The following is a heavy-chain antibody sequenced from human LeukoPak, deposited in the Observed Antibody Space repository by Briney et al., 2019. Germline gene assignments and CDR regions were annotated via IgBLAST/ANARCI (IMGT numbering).Heavy chain of an antibody. Sequence: GESLKISCKGSGYSFTSYWISWVRQMPGKGLEWMGIIYPGGSDTRFSPSVQGQVTISADKSISTAYLQWGSLKASDSAIYYCARLTGSWAFDVWGQGTVVTVSP. CDR3: ARLTGSWAFDV. J-gene: IGHJ3*01. V-gene: IGHV5-51*01. CDR1: GYSFTSYW. CDR2: IYPGGSDT. D-gene: IGHD1-26*01.